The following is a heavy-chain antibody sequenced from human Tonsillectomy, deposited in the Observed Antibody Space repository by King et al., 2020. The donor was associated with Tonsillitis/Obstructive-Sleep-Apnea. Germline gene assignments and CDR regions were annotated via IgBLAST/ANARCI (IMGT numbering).Heavy chain of an antibody. CDR2: IYPGDSDT. D-gene: IGHD2-2*01. CDR3: ARRKRDTSAEFDF. V-gene: IGHV5-51*01. J-gene: IGHJ4*02. Sequence: QLVQSGAEVKKPGESLKISCKASGYMFIIYWIGWVRQMPGKGLEWMGIIYPGDSDTRYSPSFQGQDTISADKSISTAYLQWSSLKASDTAMYFCARRKRDTSAEFDFWGQGTLVTVSS. CDR1: GYMFIIYW.